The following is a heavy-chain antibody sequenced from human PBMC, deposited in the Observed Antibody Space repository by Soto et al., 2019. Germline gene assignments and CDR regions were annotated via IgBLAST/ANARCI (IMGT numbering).Heavy chain of an antibody. J-gene: IGHJ4*02. CDR1: DGSFNDYF. CDR2: IRRSGST. D-gene: IGHD6-19*01. Sequence: SETLSLTCGAYDGSFNDYFWTCIRQPPGKGLEWIGEIRRSGSTYYNPSLESRVTISVHTPKSQFSLRVTSVTAADTAAYYCAGRPPSPLAVLAHWGQGTLVAVSS. V-gene: IGHV4-34*01. CDR3: AGRPPSPLAVLAH.